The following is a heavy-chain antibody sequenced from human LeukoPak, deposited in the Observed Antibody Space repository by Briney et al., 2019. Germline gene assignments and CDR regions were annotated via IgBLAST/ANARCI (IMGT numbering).Heavy chain of an antibody. Sequence: SETLSLTCTVSGGSFSSSTYYWGWIPQPPGKALGWIGSIYDGVITDYNASLTSRVPTSMSTSKSHIPLKLTSVTAADTAIDYCARNVTVSATPGGAVDIWGQGTTVTVSS. CDR1: GGSFSSSTYY. V-gene: IGHV4-39*06. CDR2: IYDGVIT. CDR3: ARNVTVSATPGGAVDI. D-gene: IGHD4-23*01. J-gene: IGHJ3*02.